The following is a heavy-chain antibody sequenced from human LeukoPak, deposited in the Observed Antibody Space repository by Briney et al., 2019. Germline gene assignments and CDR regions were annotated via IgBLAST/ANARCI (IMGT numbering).Heavy chain of an antibody. CDR2: ISWNSGSI. CDR3: AKDIAAAGNIYYYYYGMDV. CDR1: GFTFDDYA. J-gene: IGHJ6*02. Sequence: GGSLRLSCAASGFTFDDYAMHWVRQAPGKGLEWVSGISWNSGSIGYADSVKGRFTISRDNAKNSLYLQMNSLRAEDTALYYCAKDIAAAGNIYYYYYGMDVWGQGTTVTVSS. V-gene: IGHV3-9*01. D-gene: IGHD6-13*01.